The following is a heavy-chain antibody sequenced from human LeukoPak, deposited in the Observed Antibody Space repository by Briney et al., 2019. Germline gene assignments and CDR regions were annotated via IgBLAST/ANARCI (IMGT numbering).Heavy chain of an antibody. CDR1: GFTFSDYN. CDR2: ITNGGSTI. V-gene: IGHV3-11*01. CDR3: ARSIGLTGGSVDV. D-gene: IGHD1-26*01. Sequence: KAGGSLRLSCAASGFTFSDYNMNWVRQAPGKGLEWVSYITNGGSTIHHADSVKGRFTISRDNAKKTLYLQMNSLRAEGTAVYYCARSIGLTGGSVDVWGQGTTVTVSS. J-gene: IGHJ6*02.